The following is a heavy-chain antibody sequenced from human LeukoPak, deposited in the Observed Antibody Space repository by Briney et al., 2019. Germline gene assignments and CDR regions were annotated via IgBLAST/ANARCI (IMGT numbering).Heavy chain of an antibody. CDR3: AKVPYSDYGSGRPPFMDV. Sequence: SGGSLRLSCVASGFTFSNFAMSGVRQAPGKGLEGVSTISDSGGNTYYADSVKGRFTISRDNSKNMLYLQLNSLRAEDTAIHYCAKVPYSDYGSGRPPFMDVWGQGTTVAVSS. CDR2: ISDSGGNT. D-gene: IGHD3-10*01. J-gene: IGHJ6*02. V-gene: IGHV3-23*01. CDR1: GFTFSNFA.